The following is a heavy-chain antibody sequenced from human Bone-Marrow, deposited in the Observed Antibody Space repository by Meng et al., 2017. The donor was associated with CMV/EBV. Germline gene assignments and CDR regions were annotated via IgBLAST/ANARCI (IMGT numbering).Heavy chain of an antibody. D-gene: IGHD2-2*02. V-gene: IGHV1-8*01. J-gene: IGHJ6*02. CDR2: MNPNSGNT. CDR3: ARGKDYGYCSSTSCYTDGMDV. CDR1: GYTFTSYD. Sequence: ASVKVSCKASGYTFTSYDINWVRQATGQGLEWMGWMNPNSGNTGYAQKFQGRVTMTRNTSISTDYMELSSLRSEDTAVYYCARGKDYGYCSSTSCYTDGMDVWGQGTTVTVSS.